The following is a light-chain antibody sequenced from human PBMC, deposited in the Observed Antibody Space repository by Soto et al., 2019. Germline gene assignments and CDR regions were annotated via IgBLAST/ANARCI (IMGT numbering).Light chain of an antibody. CDR3: QSYDNSLSGSWV. CDR2: GNS. J-gene: IGLJ3*02. Sequence: QSVLTQPPSVSGAPGQRVTISCTGSSSNIGAGFDVHWYHQIAGTAPKLLIYGNSNRPSGVPDRFSGSKSGTSASLAINGRQAEDEAHYYCQSYDNSLSGSWVFGGGTQLTVL. CDR1: SSNIGAGFD. V-gene: IGLV1-40*01.